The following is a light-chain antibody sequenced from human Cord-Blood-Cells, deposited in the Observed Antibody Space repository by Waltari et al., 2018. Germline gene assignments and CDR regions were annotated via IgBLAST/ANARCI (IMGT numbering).Light chain of an antibody. CDR1: QSISSY. V-gene: IGKV1-39*01. J-gene: IGKJ1*01. CDR2: AAS. Sequence: DIQMTQSPSSLSASVGDRVTITCRASQSISSYLNRYQQKPGKATKLLIYAASSLQRGVPSRFSGSGSGTDFTLTISSLQPEDFATYYCQQSYSTPRTFGQGTKVEIK. CDR3: QQSYSTPRT.